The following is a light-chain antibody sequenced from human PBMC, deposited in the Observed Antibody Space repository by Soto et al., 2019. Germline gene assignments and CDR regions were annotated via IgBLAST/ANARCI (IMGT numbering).Light chain of an antibody. Sequence: QSALTQPRSVSGSPGQSVTISCTGTSSDVGGYKYVSWYQQHPGKVPKLMMSDVSERPSGVPDRFSGSKSGNTASLSISGLQAEDEADYYCCAYAGSYTVLFGGGTKVTVL. CDR3: CAYAGSYTVL. V-gene: IGLV2-11*01. CDR1: SSDVGGYKY. J-gene: IGLJ2*01. CDR2: DVS.